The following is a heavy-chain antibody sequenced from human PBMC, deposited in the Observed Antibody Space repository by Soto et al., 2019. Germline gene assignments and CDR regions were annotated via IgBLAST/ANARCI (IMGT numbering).Heavy chain of an antibody. V-gene: IGHV4-38-2*01. CDR3: ARGGDIAVVTANFPDY. J-gene: IGHJ4*02. D-gene: IGHD2-21*02. CDR1: GYSISSGYY. Sequence: ETLSLTCAVSGYSISSGYYWGWIRQPPGKGLEWIGSIYHSGRTYYNPSLKSRLTISVDTSKNQFSLKLSSVTAADTAVYFCARGGDIAVVTANFPDYWGQGTLVTSPQ. CDR2: IYHSGRT.